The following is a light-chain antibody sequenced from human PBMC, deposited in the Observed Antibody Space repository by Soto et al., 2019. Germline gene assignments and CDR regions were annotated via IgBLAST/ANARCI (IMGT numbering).Light chain of an antibody. Sequence: QSALTQPAPVSGSPGQAITISCPGTSSDVGGYSYVSWYQQHPGKAPKLMIYDVSNRPSGVSNRFSGSKSGNTASLTISGLQAEDEADYYCSSYTSSSTLDVFGTGTKVTVL. J-gene: IGLJ1*01. V-gene: IGLV2-14*01. CDR2: DVS. CDR1: SSDVGGYSY. CDR3: SSYTSSSTLDV.